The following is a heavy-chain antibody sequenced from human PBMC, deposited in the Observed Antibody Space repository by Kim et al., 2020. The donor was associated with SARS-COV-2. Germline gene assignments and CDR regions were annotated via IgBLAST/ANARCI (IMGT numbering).Heavy chain of an antibody. J-gene: IGHJ4*01. CDR1: GGSFSGYY. CDR2: INHSGST. V-gene: IGHV4-34*01. CDR3: ARHNLGIRGAGY. Sequence: SETLSLTCAVYGGSFSGYYWIWIRQPPGKGLEWIGEINHSGSTQYNPSLKSRVTISVDTSKNQFSLKLSSVTAADTAVYYCARHNLGIRGAGYWRHVTL. D-gene: IGHD3-16*01.